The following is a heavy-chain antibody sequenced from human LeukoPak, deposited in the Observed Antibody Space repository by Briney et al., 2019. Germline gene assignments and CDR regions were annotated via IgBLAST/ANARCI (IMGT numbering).Heavy chain of an antibody. CDR1: GYTFTGYY. Sequence: ASVKVSCKASGYTFTGYYMHWVRQAPGQGLEWMGRINPNSGGTNYAQKFQGRVTMTRDTSISKAYMELSRLRSDDTAVYYCASNYYDSSGYYYTLGYWGQGTLVTVSS. J-gene: IGHJ4*02. V-gene: IGHV1-2*06. CDR3: ASNYYDSSGYYYTLGY. D-gene: IGHD3-22*01. CDR2: INPNSGGT.